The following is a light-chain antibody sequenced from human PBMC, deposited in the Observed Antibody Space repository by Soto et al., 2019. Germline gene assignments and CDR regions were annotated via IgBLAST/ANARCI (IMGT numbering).Light chain of an antibody. CDR1: SSNIGGNT. J-gene: IGLJ1*01. CDR2: SDN. Sequence: QSELTQPPSASGTPGQRVTISCSGSSSNIGGNTVNWYQQLPGTAPKLLIYSDNQRPSGVPDRFSGSKSGTSASLAISGLQSEDEADYYCATWDDSLNGDVFGTGTKLTVL. CDR3: ATWDDSLNGDV. V-gene: IGLV1-44*01.